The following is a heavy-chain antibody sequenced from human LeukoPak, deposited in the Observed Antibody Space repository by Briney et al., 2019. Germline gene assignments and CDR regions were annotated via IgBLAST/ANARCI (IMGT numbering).Heavy chain of an antibody. V-gene: IGHV3-23*01. CDR3: AKKRGYYYYYMDV. Sequence: PGGSLRLSCAASGFTFSSYAMSWVRPAPGKGLEWVSAICVSGGSTYYADSVKGRFTISRDNSKNTLYLQMNSLRAEDTAVYYCAKKRGYYYYYMDVWGEGTTVTVSS. CDR2: ICVSGGST. J-gene: IGHJ6*03. CDR1: GFTFSSYA.